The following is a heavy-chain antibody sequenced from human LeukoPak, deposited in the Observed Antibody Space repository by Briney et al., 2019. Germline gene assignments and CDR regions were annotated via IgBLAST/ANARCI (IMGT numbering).Heavy chain of an antibody. CDR3: ARDDDYYDSSGYYYDYFDY. V-gene: IGHV3-7*01. CDR1: GFTFSSYW. J-gene: IGHJ4*02. Sequence: GGSLRLSCAASGFTFSSYWMNWVRQAPGKGLEWVANIKQDGSEKDYVDSVKGRFTISRDNAKNSLYLQMNSLRVEDTAVYYCARDDDYYDSSGYYYDYFDYWGQGTLVTVSS. D-gene: IGHD3-22*01. CDR2: IKQDGSEK.